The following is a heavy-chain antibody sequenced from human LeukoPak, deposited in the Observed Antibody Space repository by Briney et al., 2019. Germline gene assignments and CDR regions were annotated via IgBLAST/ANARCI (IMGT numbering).Heavy chain of an antibody. Sequence: ASVKVSCKASGYTFAGYYFHWVRQAPGQGLEWMGWINPNTAGTNYAQKFQGRVTMTRDTSISTAYMELSRLRSDDTAVYYCARAASSSWYGGGRRDFDYWGQGTLVTVSS. CDR3: ARAASSSWYGGGRRDFDY. J-gene: IGHJ4*02. D-gene: IGHD6-13*01. CDR1: GYTFAGYY. CDR2: INPNTAGT. V-gene: IGHV1-2*02.